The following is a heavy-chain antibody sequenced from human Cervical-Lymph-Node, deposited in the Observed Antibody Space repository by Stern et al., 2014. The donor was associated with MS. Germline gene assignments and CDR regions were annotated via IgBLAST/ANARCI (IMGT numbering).Heavy chain of an antibody. J-gene: IGHJ5*02. CDR3: ARDYYYDSSGYLVP. CDR1: GYTFTSYG. D-gene: IGHD3-22*01. V-gene: IGHV1-18*01. Sequence: MQLVESGAEVKKPGASVKVSCKASGYTFTSYGISWVRQAPGQGLEWMGWISAYTGNTNYAQKLQGRVTMTTDTSTSTAYMELRSLRSDDTAVYYCARDYYYDSSGYLVPWGQGTLVTVSS. CDR2: ISAYTGNT.